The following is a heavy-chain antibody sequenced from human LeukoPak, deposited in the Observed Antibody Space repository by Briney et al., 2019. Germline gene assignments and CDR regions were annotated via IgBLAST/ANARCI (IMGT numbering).Heavy chain of an antibody. CDR1: GFTVSSNY. Sequence: GGSLRLSCAASGFTVSSNYMSWVRQAPGKGLEWVSVIYSGGSTYYADSVKGRFTISRDNSKDTLYLQMNSLRAVDTAVYYCVKDGGGGGYEDYWGQGTLVTVSS. D-gene: IGHD5-12*01. CDR3: VKDGGGGGYEDY. CDR2: IYSGGST. V-gene: IGHV3-53*01. J-gene: IGHJ4*02.